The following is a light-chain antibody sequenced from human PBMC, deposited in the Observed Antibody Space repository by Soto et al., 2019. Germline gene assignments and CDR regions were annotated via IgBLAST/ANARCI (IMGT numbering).Light chain of an antibody. CDR1: QSVAGSY. CDR3: QQYGSSSEIT. J-gene: IGKJ5*01. Sequence: EIVLTQSPGTLSLSPGERATLSCRASQSVAGSYLAWYQQKPGQAPRLLIYGASSRATGFPDRFSGSGSGTDFTLTISGLEPEDSAVNYCQQYGSSSEITFGQGTRLEIK. V-gene: IGKV3-20*01. CDR2: GAS.